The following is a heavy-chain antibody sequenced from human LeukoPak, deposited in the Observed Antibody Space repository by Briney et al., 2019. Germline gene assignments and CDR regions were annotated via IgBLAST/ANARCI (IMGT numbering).Heavy chain of an antibody. V-gene: IGHV3-15*01. Sequence: PGGSLRLSCALSRVTFSNAWPSWVRQAPGKGVEGVGGIRSKTEGETQEYAASAEARFTISRDDSRNRLYLQMNSLKTEDTAVYYCATGIVTGTSRWGQGTLVSVSS. D-gene: IGHD2-21*02. CDR2: IRSKTEGETQ. CDR3: ATGIVTGTSR. J-gene: IGHJ4*02. CDR1: RVTFSNAW.